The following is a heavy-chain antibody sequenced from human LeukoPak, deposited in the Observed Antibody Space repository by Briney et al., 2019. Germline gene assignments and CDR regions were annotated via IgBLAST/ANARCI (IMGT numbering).Heavy chain of an antibody. J-gene: IGHJ4*02. V-gene: IGHV7-4-1*02. Sequence: ASVKVSCKASGYTFTSYAMNWVRQAPGQGLEWMGWINTNTKDPTYAQGFTGRFVFSLDTSVSTAYLQISSLKAEDTAVYYCARESSSGWNDYWGQGTLVTVSS. CDR3: ARESSSGWNDY. CDR2: INTNTKDP. D-gene: IGHD6-19*01. CDR1: GYTFTSYA.